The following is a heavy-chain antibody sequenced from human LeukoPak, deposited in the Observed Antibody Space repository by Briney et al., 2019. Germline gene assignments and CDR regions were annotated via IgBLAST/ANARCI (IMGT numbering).Heavy chain of an antibody. Sequence: SGTLSLTCAVSGGSISSSNWWSWVRQPPGKGLEWIGEIYHSGSTNYNPSLKSRVPISVDKSKNQFSLKLSSVTAADTAVYYCARDSGSGSYTNWFDPWGQGTLVTVSS. J-gene: IGHJ5*02. CDR2: IYHSGST. D-gene: IGHD3-10*01. CDR1: GGSISSSNW. V-gene: IGHV4-4*02. CDR3: ARDSGSGSYTNWFDP.